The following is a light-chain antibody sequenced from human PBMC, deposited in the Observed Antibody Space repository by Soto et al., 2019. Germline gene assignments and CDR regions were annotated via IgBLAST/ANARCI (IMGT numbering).Light chain of an antibody. Sequence: DIQMTQSPSSLSASVGDRVTITCRASQSISSYLNWYQQKPGKAPKLLIYAASSLQSGVRSRFSGSGSGTDFTRTISSLRPEDFGTYYCQQSYSTPRTFGQGTKVDIK. CDR3: QQSYSTPRT. V-gene: IGKV1-39*01. J-gene: IGKJ1*01. CDR1: QSISSY. CDR2: AAS.